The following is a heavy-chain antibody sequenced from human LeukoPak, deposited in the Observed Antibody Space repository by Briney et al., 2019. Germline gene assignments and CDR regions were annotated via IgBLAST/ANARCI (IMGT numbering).Heavy chain of an antibody. Sequence: GGSLRLSGAASGLTFTSYTMNWVRQAPGKGLEWVSGIVGAGTITYYADSVKGRFTISRDNSRNTVSLQMNSLRAEDTGVYYCAKDSTRYYDFEVPGFWGQGTLVTVSS. V-gene: IGHV3-23*01. D-gene: IGHD3-3*01. CDR1: GLTFTSYT. J-gene: IGHJ4*02. CDR2: IVGAGTIT. CDR3: AKDSTRYYDFEVPGF.